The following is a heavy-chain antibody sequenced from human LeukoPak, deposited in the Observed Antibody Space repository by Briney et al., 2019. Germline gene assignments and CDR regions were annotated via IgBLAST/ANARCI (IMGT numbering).Heavy chain of an antibody. V-gene: IGHV1-18*01. J-gene: IGHJ4*02. CDR3: ARDGSGADFRY. CDR2: ISPYNGNT. CDR1: GYTFTTYG. Sequence: ASVKVSCKASGYTFTTYGISWVRQAPGQGLEWMGWISPYNGNTNYAQKFQGRVTMTTDTSTSTAHMELRSLRSDDTAVYYCARDGSGADFRYWGQGTLVTVSS. D-gene: IGHD3-10*01.